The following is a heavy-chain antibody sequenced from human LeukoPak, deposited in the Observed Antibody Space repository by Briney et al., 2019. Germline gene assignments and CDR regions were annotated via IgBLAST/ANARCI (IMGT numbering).Heavy chain of an antibody. CDR1: GGSISSGGYY. Sequence: KPSETLSLTCTVSGGSISSGGYYWSWIRQHPGKGLEWIGYIYYSGSTYYNPSLKSRVTISVDTSKNQFSLKLSSVTAADTAVYYCARETGHSSGWYTNWFEPWGQGTLVTVSS. CDR2: IYYSGST. J-gene: IGHJ5*02. CDR3: ARETGHSSGWYTNWFEP. V-gene: IGHV4-31*03. D-gene: IGHD6-19*01.